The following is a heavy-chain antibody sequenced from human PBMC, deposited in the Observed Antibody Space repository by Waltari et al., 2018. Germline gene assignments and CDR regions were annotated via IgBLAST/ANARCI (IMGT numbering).Heavy chain of an antibody. CDR3: ARTLQQWLVPGWFDP. CDR2: IYTRGSH. CDR1: GGSISSYY. V-gene: IGHV4-4*07. J-gene: IGHJ5*02. D-gene: IGHD6-19*01. Sequence: QVQLQESGPGLVKPSETLSLTCTVSGGSISSYYCSWTRQPAGKGLERIGRIYTRGSHNYNPSHKSRVTMSVDTSKDQFSLKLSSVTAADTAVYYCARTLQQWLVPGWFDPWGQGTLVTVSS.